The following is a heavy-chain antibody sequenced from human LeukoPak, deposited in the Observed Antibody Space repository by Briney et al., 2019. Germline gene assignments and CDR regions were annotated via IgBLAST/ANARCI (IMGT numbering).Heavy chain of an antibody. D-gene: IGHD3-22*01. V-gene: IGHV4-59*01. CDR1: GGSISSYY. CDR2: IYYSGST. CDR3: AREKKDYYDSSRGFDP. Sequence: SETLSLTCTVPGGSISSYYWSWIRQPPGKGLEWIGYIYYSGSTNYNPSLKSRVTISVDTSKNQFSLKLSSVTAADTAVYYCAREKKDYYDSSRGFDPWGQGTLVTVSS. J-gene: IGHJ5*02.